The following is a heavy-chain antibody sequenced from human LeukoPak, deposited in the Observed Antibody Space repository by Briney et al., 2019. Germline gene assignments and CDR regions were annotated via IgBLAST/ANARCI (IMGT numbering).Heavy chain of an antibody. Sequence: ASVKVSCKASGYTFTGYYLHWVRQAPGQGLEWMGIINPSGGSTSYAQKFQGRVTMTRDTSTSTVYMELSSLRSEDTAVYYCARVGGQQLAQIDYWGQGTLVTVSS. J-gene: IGHJ4*02. CDR1: GYTFTGYY. D-gene: IGHD6-13*01. V-gene: IGHV1-46*03. CDR3: ARVGGQQLAQIDY. CDR2: INPSGGST.